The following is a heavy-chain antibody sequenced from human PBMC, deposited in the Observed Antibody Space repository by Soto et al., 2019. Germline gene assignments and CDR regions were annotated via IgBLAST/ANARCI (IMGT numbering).Heavy chain of an antibody. CDR1: GGSISSYY. V-gene: IGHV4-59*01. J-gene: IGHJ6*03. Sequence: SETLSLTCTVSGGSISSYYWSWIRQPPGKGLEWIGYIYYSGSTNYNPSLKSRVTISVDTSKNQFSLKLSSVTAADTAVYYCARDSGVGYGDYYYYMDVWGKGTTVTVSS. CDR2: IYYSGST. D-gene: IGHD4-17*01. CDR3: ARDSGVGYGDYYYYMDV.